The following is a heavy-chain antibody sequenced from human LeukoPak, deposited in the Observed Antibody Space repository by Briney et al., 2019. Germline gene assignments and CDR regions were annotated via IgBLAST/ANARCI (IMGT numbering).Heavy chain of an antibody. D-gene: IGHD3-10*01. CDR1: GFTFTDYY. Sequence: ASVKVSCKASGFTFTDYYIHWVRQAPGQGLEWMGSIHPKSGGTKYAQKFQGRVTVTRDTSISATYMELSRLTSDDTAVYYCARVSYYYYGSGSYYGYWGQGTLVTVSS. V-gene: IGHV1-2*02. J-gene: IGHJ4*02. CDR3: ARVSYYYYGSGSYYGY. CDR2: IHPKSGGT.